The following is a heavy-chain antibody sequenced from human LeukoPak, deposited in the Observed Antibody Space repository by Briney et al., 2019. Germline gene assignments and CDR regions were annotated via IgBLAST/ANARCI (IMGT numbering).Heavy chain of an antibody. CDR1: GFTFSSYS. CDR3: ARDLSSSWYGPLDY. Sequence: GGSLRLSCAASGFTFSSYSMNWVRQAPGKGLVWVARINTDGSSTTYADSVKGRFTISRDNAKNTLYLQMNSLRAEDTAVYYCARDLSSSWYGPLDYWGQGTLVTVSS. V-gene: IGHV3-74*01. CDR2: INTDGSST. D-gene: IGHD6-13*01. J-gene: IGHJ4*02.